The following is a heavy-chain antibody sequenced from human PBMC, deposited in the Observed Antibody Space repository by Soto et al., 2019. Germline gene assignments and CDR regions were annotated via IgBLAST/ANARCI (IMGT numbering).Heavy chain of an antibody. CDR1: GFTFSSYG. J-gene: IGHJ4*02. CDR2: ISSSGAYI. CDR3: ANEPHY. V-gene: IGHV3-21*01. Sequence: PXGSLRLSCAASGFTFSSYGMHWVRQAPGKGLEWVSSISSSGAYIYYADSVRGRFTISRDNTKNSLFLQMNSLRAEDSAVYYCANEPHYWGQGTLVTVSS.